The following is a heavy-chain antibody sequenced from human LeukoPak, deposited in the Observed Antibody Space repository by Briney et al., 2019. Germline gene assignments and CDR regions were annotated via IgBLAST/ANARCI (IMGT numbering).Heavy chain of an antibody. CDR3: ARARPYPFWSGHTVGPMDV. J-gene: IGHJ6*03. D-gene: IGHD3-3*01. CDR1: GGSISSYY. V-gene: IGHV4-59*01. CDR2: IYYSGST. Sequence: SETLSLTCTVSGGSISSYYWSWIRQPPGKGLEWIGYIYYSGSTNYNPSLKSRVTISVDTSKNQFSLKLSSVTAADTAVYYCARARPYPFWSGHTVGPMDVWGKGTTVTVSS.